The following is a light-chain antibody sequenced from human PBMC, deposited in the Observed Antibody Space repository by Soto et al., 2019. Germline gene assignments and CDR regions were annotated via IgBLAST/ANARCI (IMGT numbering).Light chain of an antibody. Sequence: EIVLTQSPGTLSLSPGERATLSCRASQSVSSSYLAWYQQKPSQAPRLLIYGASSRATGIPDRFSGSGSGTDFTLTISRLEPEDFAVYYCQQYGSSAWTFGQVTKVEIK. V-gene: IGKV3-20*01. J-gene: IGKJ1*01. CDR2: GAS. CDR3: QQYGSSAWT. CDR1: QSVSSSY.